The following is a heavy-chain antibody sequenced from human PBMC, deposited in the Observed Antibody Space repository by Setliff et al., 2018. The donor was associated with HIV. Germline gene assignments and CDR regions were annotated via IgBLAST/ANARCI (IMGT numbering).Heavy chain of an antibody. J-gene: IGHJ3*02. V-gene: IGHV4-39*01. CDR2: IYYRGNT. D-gene: IGHD3-3*01. Sequence: SETLSLTCNVSDGSISSSSYYWAWIRQPPGKGLEWIGTIYYRGNTYYRPSLKSRVTVSIDTSKNQFSLRLNSVTAADTAVYYCASQRGYTRGWDIFGLVAGSFDIWGQGTMVTVSS. CDR1: DGSISSSSYY. CDR3: ASQRGYTRGWDIFGLVAGSFDI.